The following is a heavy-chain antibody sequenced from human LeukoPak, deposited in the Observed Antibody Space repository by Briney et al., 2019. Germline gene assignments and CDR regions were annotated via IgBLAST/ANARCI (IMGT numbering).Heavy chain of an antibody. J-gene: IGHJ4*02. CDR1: GGSISSYY. CDR2: IYYSGST. V-gene: IGHV4-39*01. CDR3: APCCSSTSCYGEGDY. Sequence: SETLSLTCTVSGGSISSYYWGWIRQPPGKGLEWIGSIYYSGSTYYNPSLKSRVTISVDTSKNQFSLNLSSVTAADTAVYYCAPCCSSTSCYGEGDYWGQGTLVTVSS. D-gene: IGHD2-2*01.